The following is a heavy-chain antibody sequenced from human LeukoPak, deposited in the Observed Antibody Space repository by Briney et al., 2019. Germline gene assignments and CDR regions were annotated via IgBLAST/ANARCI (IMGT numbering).Heavy chain of an antibody. CDR2: INVSGGST. D-gene: IGHD2-2*01. V-gene: IGHV3-23*01. J-gene: IGHJ3*02. CDR3: AKTPVFVVVPAAKRDHAFDI. Sequence: PGGSLRLSCAASGFTFSNYAMSWVRQAPGKGLEWVSGINVSGGSTFYADSVRGRFTISRDNSKNTLYLQMNSLRAEDTAVYYCAKTPVFVVVPAAKRDHAFDIWGQGTMVTVSS. CDR1: GFTFSNYA.